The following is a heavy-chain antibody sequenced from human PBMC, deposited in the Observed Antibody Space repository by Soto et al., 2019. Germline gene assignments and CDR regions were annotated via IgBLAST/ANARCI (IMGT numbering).Heavy chain of an antibody. Sequence: ASVKVSCKVSGYTLTELSMHWVRQAPGKGLEWMGGFDPEDGETIYAQKFQGRVTMTEDTSTDTAYMELSSLRSEDTAVYYCATDIVSPDCSGGSCYRGPVDYWGQGTLVTVS. J-gene: IGHJ4*02. CDR1: GYTLTELS. D-gene: IGHD2-15*01. V-gene: IGHV1-24*01. CDR2: FDPEDGET. CDR3: ATDIVSPDCSGGSCYRGPVDY.